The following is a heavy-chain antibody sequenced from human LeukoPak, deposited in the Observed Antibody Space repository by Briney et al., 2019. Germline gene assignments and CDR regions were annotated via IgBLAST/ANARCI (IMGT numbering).Heavy chain of an antibody. J-gene: IGHJ6*02. V-gene: IGHV3-23*01. CDR1: GFTFSTYA. D-gene: IGHD3-16*02. Sequence: GGSLRLSCAASGFTFSTYAMSWVRQAPGQGLEWVSGISGTGVSSYYADSVKGRFTISRDNSNNTLYLQMNSLRGEDTAIYYCAKSEISIVDYFYYGMDVWGQGTTVTVSS. CDR2: ISGTGVSS. CDR3: AKSEISIVDYFYYGMDV.